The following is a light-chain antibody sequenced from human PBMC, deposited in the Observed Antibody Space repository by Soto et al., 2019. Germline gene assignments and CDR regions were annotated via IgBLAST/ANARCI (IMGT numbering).Light chain of an antibody. V-gene: IGLV2-14*03. J-gene: IGLJ1*01. Sequence: QSVLTQPASVSGPPGQSITISCPGTSSDVGAYDFVSWYQQHPDKAPKLMIYEVSNRPSGVSNRFSGSKSVNTATLTISGLQAEDEADYYCSSYTSSSTRVFGTGTKVTVL. CDR1: SSDVGAYDF. CDR3: SSYTSSSTRV. CDR2: EVS.